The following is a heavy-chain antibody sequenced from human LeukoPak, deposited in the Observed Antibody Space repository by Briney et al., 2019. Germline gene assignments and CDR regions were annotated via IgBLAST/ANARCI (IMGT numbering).Heavy chain of an antibody. CDR3: ARHSKLELWRRAFDI. D-gene: IGHD1-7*01. CDR1: GFTFSDYY. V-gene: IGHV3-11*01. J-gene: IGHJ3*02. CDR2: ISSSGSTI. Sequence: GGSLRLSCAASGFTFSDYYMSWIRQAPGKGLEWVSYISSSGSTIYYADSVKGRFTISRDNAKNSLYLQMNSLRAEDTAVYYCARHSKLELWRRAFDIWGQGTMVTVSS.